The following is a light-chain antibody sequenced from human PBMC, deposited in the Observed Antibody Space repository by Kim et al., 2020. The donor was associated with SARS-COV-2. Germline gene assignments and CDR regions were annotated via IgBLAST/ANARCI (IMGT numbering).Light chain of an antibody. J-gene: IGLJ2*01. Sequence: QSVLTQPPSVSGAPGQRVTISCTGSSSNIGAGYDVHWYQQLPGTAPKLLIYGNSNRPSGVPDRFSGSKSGTSASLAITGLQAEDEADYYCQSYDSSLSGWVVFGGETQLTVL. CDR2: GNS. CDR1: SSNIGAGYD. CDR3: QSYDSSLSGWVV. V-gene: IGLV1-40*01.